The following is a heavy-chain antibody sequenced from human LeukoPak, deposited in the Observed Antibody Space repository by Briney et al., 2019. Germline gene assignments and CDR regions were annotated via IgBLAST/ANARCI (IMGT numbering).Heavy chain of an antibody. D-gene: IGHD4-11*01. J-gene: IGHJ3*02. CDR1: GFTFSSYN. V-gene: IGHV3-21*01. CDR2: TSVRTNNR. CDR3: AREPTTTHDALDI. Sequence: GGSLRLSCATSGFTFSSYNMNWVRQAPEKGLEWVSATSVRTNNRYHADSVKGRFTISRDNAKNSLYLQMNSLRAEDTAVYYCAREPTTTHDALDIWGPGTMVTVSS.